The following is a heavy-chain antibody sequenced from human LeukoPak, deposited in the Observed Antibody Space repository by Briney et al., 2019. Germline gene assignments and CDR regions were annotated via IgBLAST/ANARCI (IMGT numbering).Heavy chain of an antibody. CDR2: INIDGRST. CDR1: GFTFSSYW. Sequence: PGGSLRLSCAASGFTFSSYWMHWVRQTPGKGVLWGSRINIDGRSTSYAPSVTGRFTMSRDNAKNTVYLQMNSLRAEDTAVYYCVRDVWGDRDGFFEYWGQGTLVTVSS. D-gene: IGHD2-21*01. J-gene: IGHJ4*02. V-gene: IGHV3-74*01. CDR3: VRDVWGDRDGFFEY.